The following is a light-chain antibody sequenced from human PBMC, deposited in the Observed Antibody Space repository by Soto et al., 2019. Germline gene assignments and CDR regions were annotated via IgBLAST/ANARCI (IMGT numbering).Light chain of an antibody. Sequence: DIQMTQSPSSLSASEGDRVTITCQSSHDVSRNLNWFQQKPGEAPQLLICDASNLESGVPSRFSGSGSGKDFTLTVSSLMPEDVATYFCQQYNSMLSFGGGTEVEIK. V-gene: IGKV1-33*01. J-gene: IGKJ4*01. CDR3: QQYNSMLS. CDR1: HDVSRN. CDR2: DAS.